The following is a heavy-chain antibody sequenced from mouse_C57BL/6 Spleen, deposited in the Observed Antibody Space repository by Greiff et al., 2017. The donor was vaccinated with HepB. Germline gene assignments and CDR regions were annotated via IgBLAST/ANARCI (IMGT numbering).Heavy chain of an antibody. CDR1: GYTFTSYW. Sequence: VQLQQPGAELVMPGASVKLSCKASGYTFTSYWMHWVKQRPGQGLEWIGEIDPSDSYTNYNQKFKGKSTLTVDKSSSTAYMQLSSLTSEDSAVYYCARGDYLAYWGQGTLVTVSA. J-gene: IGHJ3*01. CDR3: ARGDYLAY. D-gene: IGHD2-4*01. V-gene: IGHV1-69*01. CDR2: IDPSDSYT.